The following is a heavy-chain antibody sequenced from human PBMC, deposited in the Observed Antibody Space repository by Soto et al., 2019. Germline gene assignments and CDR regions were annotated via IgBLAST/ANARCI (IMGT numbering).Heavy chain of an antibody. Sequence: EVQLLESGGGLVQPGGSPRLSCAASGFTFSSYAMSWVRQAPGKGLEWVSAISGSGGSTYYADSVKGRFTISRDNSKNTLYLQMNSLRAEDTAVYYCAKDKLTYYYDSSGRGYFDYWGQGTLVTVSS. D-gene: IGHD3-22*01. CDR1: GFTFSSYA. CDR3: AKDKLTYYYDSSGRGYFDY. J-gene: IGHJ4*02. V-gene: IGHV3-23*01. CDR2: ISGSGGST.